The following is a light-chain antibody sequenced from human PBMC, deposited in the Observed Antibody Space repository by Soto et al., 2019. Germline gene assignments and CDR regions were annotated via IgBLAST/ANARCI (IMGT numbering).Light chain of an antibody. Sequence: DIQMTQSPSTLSASVGDRVTITCRASQSISTWLAWYQQKPGKAPKLLIYKASSLEGVVPSRFGGSGSGTLFNITISSLHPDDFATYYCQQYNTYPLTFGGGTKVDIK. CDR3: QQYNTYPLT. CDR1: QSISTW. CDR2: KAS. V-gene: IGKV1-5*03. J-gene: IGKJ4*01.